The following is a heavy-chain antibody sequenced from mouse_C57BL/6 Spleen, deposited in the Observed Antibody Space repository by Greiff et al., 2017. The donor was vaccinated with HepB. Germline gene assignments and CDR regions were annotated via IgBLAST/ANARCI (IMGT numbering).Heavy chain of an antibody. J-gene: IGHJ2*01. CDR2: IDPSDSYT. CDR3: ARKTSSPYYFDY. D-gene: IGHD1-1*01. CDR1: GYTFTSYW. Sequence: QVQLQQPGAELVKPGASVKLSCKASGYTFTSYWMQWVKQRPGQGLEWIGEIDPSDSYTNYNQKFKGKATLTVDTSSSTAYMQLSSLTSEDSAVYYCARKTSSPYYFDYWGQGTTLTVSS. V-gene: IGHV1-50*01.